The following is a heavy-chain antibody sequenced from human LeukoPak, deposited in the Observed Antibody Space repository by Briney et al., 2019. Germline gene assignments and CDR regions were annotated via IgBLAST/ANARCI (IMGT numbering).Heavy chain of an antibody. CDR1: GFTFSSYG. J-gene: IGHJ4*02. V-gene: IGHV3-30*02. Sequence: PGGSLRLSCAASGFTFSSYGMHWVRQAPGKGLEWVAFIRYDGSNKYYADSVKGRFTISRDNSKNTLYLQMNSLRPEDTAVYYCARVGSSLTYYFDYWGQGTLVTVSS. CDR2: IRYDGSNK. D-gene: IGHD6-13*01. CDR3: ARVGSSLTYYFDY.